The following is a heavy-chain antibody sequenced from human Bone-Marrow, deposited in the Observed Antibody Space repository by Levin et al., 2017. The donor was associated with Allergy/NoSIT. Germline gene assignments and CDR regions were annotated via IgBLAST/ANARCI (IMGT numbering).Heavy chain of an antibody. CDR1: GFIFSSDF. Sequence: GGSLRLSCTASGFIFSSDFMHWVRQAPGKGLEWVANIKEDGGEKYYVDSVKGRFTISRDNAKNSLYLQMNSLKVEDTAVYYCARFQRGTAGGDNWGQGSLVTVSS. D-gene: IGHD3-16*01. CDR3: ARFQRGTAGGDN. V-gene: IGHV3-7*01. CDR2: IKEDGGEK. J-gene: IGHJ4*02.